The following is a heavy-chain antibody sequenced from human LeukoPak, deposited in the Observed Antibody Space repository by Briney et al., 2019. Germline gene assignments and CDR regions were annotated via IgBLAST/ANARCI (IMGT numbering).Heavy chain of an antibody. CDR3: ARDSYGHYYYYYGMDV. V-gene: IGHV3-21*01. CDR1: GFTFKNYA. CDR2: ISSSSSYI. Sequence: GGSLRLSCAASGFTFKNYAMSWVRQAPGKGLEWVSSISSSSSYIYYADSVKGRFTISRDNAKNSLYLQMNSLRAEDTAVYYCARDSYGHYYYYYGMDVWGQGTTVTVSS. D-gene: IGHD5-18*01. J-gene: IGHJ6*02.